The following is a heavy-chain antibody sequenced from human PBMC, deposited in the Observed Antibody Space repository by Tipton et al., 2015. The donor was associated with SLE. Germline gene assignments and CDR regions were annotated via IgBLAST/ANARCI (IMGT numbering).Heavy chain of an antibody. CDR2: ISYDGSNK. CDR1: GFTFSSYA. CDR3: ARDYDDFLYYMDV. J-gene: IGHJ6*03. Sequence: SLRLSCAASGFTFSSYAMHWVRQAPGKGLEWVAVISYDGSNKYYAGSVKGRFTISRDNSKNTLYLQMNSLRAEDTAVYYCARDYDDFLYYMDVWGKGTTVTVSS. V-gene: IGHV3-30-3*01. D-gene: IGHD4-17*01.